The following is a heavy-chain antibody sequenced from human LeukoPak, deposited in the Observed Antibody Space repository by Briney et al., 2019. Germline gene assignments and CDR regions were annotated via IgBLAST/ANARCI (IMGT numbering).Heavy chain of an antibody. CDR1: GFTFDDYA. CDR2: ISWNSGSI. CDR3: AKDIRGPAYSSGWYYYYGMDV. D-gene: IGHD6-19*01. J-gene: IGHJ6*02. V-gene: IGHV3-9*01. Sequence: GGSLRLSCAASGFTFDDYAIHWVRQAPGKGLEWVSGISWNSGSIGYADSVKGRFTISRDNAKNSLYLQMNSLRAEDTALYYCAKDIRGPAYSSGWYYYYGMDVWGQGTTVTVSS.